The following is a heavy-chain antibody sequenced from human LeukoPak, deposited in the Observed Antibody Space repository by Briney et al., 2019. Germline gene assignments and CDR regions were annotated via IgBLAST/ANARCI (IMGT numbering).Heavy chain of an antibody. D-gene: IGHD3-10*01. CDR1: GGSISSYY. V-gene: IGHV4-4*07. J-gene: IGHJ5*02. CDR2: IYTSGST. Sequence: SETLSLTCTVSGGSISSYYWSWIRQPAGKGLEWIGRIYTSGSTHYNPSLKSRVTMSVDTSKNQFSLKLSSVTAADTAVYYCARKGGFGELSWFDPWGQGTLVTVSS. CDR3: ARKGGFGELSWFDP.